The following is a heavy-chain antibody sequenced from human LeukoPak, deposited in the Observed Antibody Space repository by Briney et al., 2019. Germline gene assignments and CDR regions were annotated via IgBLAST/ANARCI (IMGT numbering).Heavy chain of an antibody. D-gene: IGHD6-6*01. V-gene: IGHV3-21*06. CDR3: ARGGYSSSSYFYYYMEV. CDR1: GFTFSSYS. CDR2: IISSSSYI. Sequence: GGSLRLSCAASGFTFSSYSMNWVRQAPGKGLEWVSSIISSSSYIYYTDSVKGLFTISRDNTKNSLYLQMNSLRDEDTAVYYCARGGYSSSSYFYYYMEVWGKGTTVTVSS. J-gene: IGHJ6*03.